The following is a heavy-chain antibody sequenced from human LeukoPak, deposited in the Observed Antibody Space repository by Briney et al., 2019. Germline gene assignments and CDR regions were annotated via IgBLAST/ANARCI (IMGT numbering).Heavy chain of an antibody. V-gene: IGHV1-18*01. CDR2: ISVYHGNT. Sequence: VASVKVSCKASGYTFISHGISWVRQAPGQGLEWMGWISVYHGNTDYAQKLQDRVSMTRDTSTNTAYMELRSLKSDDTSVYYCARCSTASCYHGDIDYWGQGTLVTVSS. CDR3: ARCSTASCYHGDIDY. D-gene: IGHD2-15*01. J-gene: IGHJ4*02. CDR1: GYTFISHG.